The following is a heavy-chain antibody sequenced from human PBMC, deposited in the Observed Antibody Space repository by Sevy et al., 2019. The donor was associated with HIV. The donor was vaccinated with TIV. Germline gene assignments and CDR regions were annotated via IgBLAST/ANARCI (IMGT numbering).Heavy chain of an antibody. CDR2: IYHSGST. CDR1: GYSISSGYY. V-gene: IGHV4-38-2*02. CDR3: ARGSSSWYGWFDP. J-gene: IGHJ5*02. D-gene: IGHD6-13*01. Sequence: QSQTLSLTCTVSGYSISSGYYWGWIRQPPGKGLEWIGSIYHSGSTYYNPSLKSRVTISVDTSKNRFSLKLSSVTAADTAVYYCARGSSSWYGWFDPWGQGTLVTVSS.